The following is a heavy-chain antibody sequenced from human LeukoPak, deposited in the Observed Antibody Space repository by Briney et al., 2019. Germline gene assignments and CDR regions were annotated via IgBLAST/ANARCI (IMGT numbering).Heavy chain of an antibody. CDR3: ARDQGIHDYDSSGQDY. J-gene: IGHJ4*02. CDR2: IWYDGSNQ. D-gene: IGHD3-22*01. V-gene: IGHV3-33*08. Sequence: GGSLRLSCAASGFTFSSYWMSWVRQAPGKGLEWLAVIWYDGSNQYYTDSVKGRFTISRDNSKNTLFLQMDGLRAEDTALYYCARDQGIHDYDSSGQDYWGQGTLVTVSS. CDR1: GFTFSSYW.